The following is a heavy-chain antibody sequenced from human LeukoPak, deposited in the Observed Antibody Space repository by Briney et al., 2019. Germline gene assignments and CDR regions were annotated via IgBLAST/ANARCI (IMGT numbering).Heavy chain of an antibody. CDR1: GLTFSNYA. J-gene: IGHJ5*02. V-gene: IGHV3-23*01. CDR3: AKGKAYDNLDWFDP. CDR2: IIGSGSLT. Sequence: GWSLRLSCAASGLTFSNYAMTWLGQAPGKGLEGVSSIIGSGSLTFYADSVKCRFTISRDNTKNMLYLQMNRLRAEDTAKYYCAKGKAYDNLDWFDPWGQGTLVTVSS. D-gene: IGHD3-9*01.